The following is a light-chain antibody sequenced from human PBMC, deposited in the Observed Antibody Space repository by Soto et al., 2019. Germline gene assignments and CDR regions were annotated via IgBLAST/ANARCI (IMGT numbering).Light chain of an antibody. CDR2: EVF. J-gene: IGLJ1*01. V-gene: IGLV2-14*01. CDR1: DTDIGGYNY. CDR3: SSHRSTSPYV. Sequence: QSALTQPASVSGSPGQSITISCTGTDTDIGGYNYVSWYKQHPGRAPKLIIYEVFYRPSGISSRFSGTKSGNTATLTIAELQGDDEADYYCSSHRSTSPYVFGTGTKVTVL.